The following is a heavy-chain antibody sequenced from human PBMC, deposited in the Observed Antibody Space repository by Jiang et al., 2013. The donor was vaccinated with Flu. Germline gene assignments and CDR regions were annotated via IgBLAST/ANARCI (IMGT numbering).Heavy chain of an antibody. J-gene: IGHJ3*02. V-gene: IGHV1-2*04. CDR3: ARVRTGTGAFDI. D-gene: IGHD1-1*01. CDR1: GYTFSGYY. Sequence: SVKVSCKTSGYTFSGYYIHWVATGPWDKAVEWLGWINPNSGATSYAQKFQDWVTMTRDTSINTAYMELRRLRSDDTAVYYCARVRTGTGAFDIWGQGTMVTVSS. CDR2: INPNSGAT.